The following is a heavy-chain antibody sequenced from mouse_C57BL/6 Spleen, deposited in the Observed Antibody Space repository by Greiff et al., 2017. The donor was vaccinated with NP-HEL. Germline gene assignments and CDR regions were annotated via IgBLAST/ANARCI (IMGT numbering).Heavy chain of an antibody. CDR2: ISSGGSYT. V-gene: IGHV5-6*01. J-gene: IGHJ2*01. CDR3: ARQGDGYYVDY. D-gene: IGHD2-3*01. Sequence: EVNVVESGGDLVKPGGSLKLSCAASGFTFSSYGMSWVRQTPDKRLEWVATISSGGSYTYYPDSVKGRFTISRDNAKNTLYLQMSSLKSEDTAMYYCARQGDGYYVDYWGQGTTLTVSS. CDR1: GFTFSSYG.